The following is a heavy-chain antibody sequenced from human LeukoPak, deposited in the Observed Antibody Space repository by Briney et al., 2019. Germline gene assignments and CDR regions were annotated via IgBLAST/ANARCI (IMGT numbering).Heavy chain of an antibody. V-gene: IGHV4-38-2*01. CDR1: GYSISSSYS. Sequence: SETLSLTCAVSGYSISSSYSWGWIRQPPGKGLEWIGRIYYSGSTYYNPSLKSRVTISVDTSKNQFSLKLSSVTAADTAVYYCARLEYYYQHRFDYWGQGTLVTVSS. D-gene: IGHD3-10*01. CDR3: ARLEYYYQHRFDY. CDR2: IYYSGST. J-gene: IGHJ4*02.